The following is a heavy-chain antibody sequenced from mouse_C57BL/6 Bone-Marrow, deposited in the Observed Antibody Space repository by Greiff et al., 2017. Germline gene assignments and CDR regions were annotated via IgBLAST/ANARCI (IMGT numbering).Heavy chain of an antibody. J-gene: IGHJ3*01. CDR1: GYAFSSSW. CDR2: IYPGDGGT. CDR3: ARGLLRRFAY. V-gene: IGHV1-82*01. D-gene: IGHD2-3*01. Sequence: VQLQQSGPELVKPGASVTMSCKASGYAFSSSWMNWVKQRPGKGLEWIGRIYPGDGGTNYNRKFKGKATLTADKSSSTAYMQLSSLTSEDSAVYFCARGLLRRFAYWGQGTLVTVSA.